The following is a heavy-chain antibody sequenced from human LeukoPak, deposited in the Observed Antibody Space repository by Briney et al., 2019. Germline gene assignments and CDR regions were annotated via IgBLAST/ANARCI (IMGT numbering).Heavy chain of an antibody. CDR1: GYTLTELS. CDR2: FDPEDGET. J-gene: IGHJ3*02. Sequence: ASVKVSCKVSGYTLTELSMHWVRQAPGKGLEWMGGFDPEDGETIYAQKLQGRVTMTEDTSTDTAYMELSSLRSEDTAVYYCATDPGAGTTAFLAFDIWGQGTMVTVSS. D-gene: IGHD1-1*01. V-gene: IGHV1-24*01. CDR3: ATDPGAGTTAFLAFDI.